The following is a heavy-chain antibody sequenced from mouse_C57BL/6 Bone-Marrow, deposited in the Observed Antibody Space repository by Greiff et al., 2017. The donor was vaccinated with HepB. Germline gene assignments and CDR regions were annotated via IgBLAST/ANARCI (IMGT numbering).Heavy chain of an antibody. V-gene: IGHV1-66*01. CDR3: ARSWGDGFAY. D-gene: IGHD4-1*01. Sequence: QVQLQQSGPELVKPGASVKISCKASGYSFTSYYIHWVKQRPGQGLEWIGWIYPGSGNTKYNEKFKGKATLTADTSSSTSYMQLSSLTSEDSAVYYCARSWGDGFAYWGQGTLVTVSA. CDR2: IYPGSGNT. CDR1: GYSFTSYY. J-gene: IGHJ3*01.